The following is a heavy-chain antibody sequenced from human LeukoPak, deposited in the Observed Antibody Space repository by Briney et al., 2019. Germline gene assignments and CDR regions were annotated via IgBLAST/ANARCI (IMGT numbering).Heavy chain of an antibody. D-gene: IGHD1-26*01. V-gene: IGHV3-21*01. CDR3: ARDLYSGSYPDY. Sequence: GGSLRLSCAASGFTFSSYSMNWVRQAPGKGLEWVSSISSSSSYIYYADSVKGRFTVSRDNAKNSLYLQMNSLRAEDTAVYYCARDLYSGSYPDYWGQGTLVTVSS. CDR2: ISSSSSYI. CDR1: GFTFSSYS. J-gene: IGHJ4*02.